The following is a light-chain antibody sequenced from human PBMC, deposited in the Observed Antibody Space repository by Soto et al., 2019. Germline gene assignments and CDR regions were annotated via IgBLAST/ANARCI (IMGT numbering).Light chain of an antibody. CDR3: QQADSFPWT. Sequence: DIQMTQSPSFVSASVGDRVAITCRASQSISTWLAWYQQKPGGTPKLLIYSASSLQSGVPSRFRGSGSETDFTLTISSRQPEDFASYFWQQADSFPWTFGQGTKVE. CDR2: SAS. J-gene: IGKJ1*01. CDR1: QSISTW. V-gene: IGKV1-12*02.